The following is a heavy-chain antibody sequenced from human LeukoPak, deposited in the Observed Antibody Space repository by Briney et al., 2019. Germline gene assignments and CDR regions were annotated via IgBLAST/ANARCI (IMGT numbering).Heavy chain of an antibody. D-gene: IGHD6-19*01. CDR1: GGSISSSNW. J-gene: IGHJ3*02. CDR2: IYHSGST. V-gene: IGHV4-4*02. Sequence: PSETLSLTCAVSGGSISSSNWWSWVRQPPGKGLEWIGEIYHSGSTNYNPSLKSRVTISVDRSKNQFSLKLSSVTAADTAVYYCASTVSSGWTFDIWGQGTMVTVSS. CDR3: ASTVSSGWTFDI.